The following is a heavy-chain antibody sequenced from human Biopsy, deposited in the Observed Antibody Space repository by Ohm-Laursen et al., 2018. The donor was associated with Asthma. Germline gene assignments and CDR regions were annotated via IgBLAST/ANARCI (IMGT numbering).Heavy chain of an antibody. V-gene: IGHV3-7*01. Sequence: SLRLSCTATGFTFGNFWMSWGRQTPGKGLEWVATITGDGSQKFYVDSVKGRFTISRDNAKNSLYLHMNSLRAADTALYYCARGGYCTSPTCPWGRYATDVWGQGTTVTVSS. CDR3: ARGGYCTSPTCPWGRYATDV. CDR2: ITGDGSQK. J-gene: IGHJ6*02. D-gene: IGHD2-2*01. CDR1: GFTFGNFW.